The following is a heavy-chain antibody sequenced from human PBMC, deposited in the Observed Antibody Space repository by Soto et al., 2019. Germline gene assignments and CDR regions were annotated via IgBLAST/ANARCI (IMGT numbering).Heavy chain of an antibody. CDR3: AKDQGRDCYNLYYYGMDV. CDR2: ISYDGSNK. V-gene: IGHV3-30*18. CDR1: GFTFSSYG. J-gene: IGHJ6*02. D-gene: IGHD2-21*01. Sequence: QVQLVESGGGVVQPGRSLRLSCAASGFTFSSYGMHWVRQAPGKGLEWVAVISYDGSNKYYADSVKGRFTISRDNSKNTLYLQMNSLRAEDTAVYYCAKDQGRDCYNLYYYGMDVWGQGTTVTVAS.